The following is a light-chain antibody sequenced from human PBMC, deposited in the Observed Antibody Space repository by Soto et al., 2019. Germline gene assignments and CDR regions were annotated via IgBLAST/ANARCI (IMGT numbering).Light chain of an antibody. CDR1: QSVSSSY. V-gene: IGKV3-20*01. J-gene: IGKJ5*01. CDR3: QQYGSSLSIT. Sequence: ENVLTQSPGTLSLSPGERATLSCRASQSVSSSYLAWYQQKPGQAPRLLIYGASSRATGIPDRFSGSGSGTDFTLTISRLEPEDFAAYYCQQYGSSLSITFGQGTRLEIK. CDR2: GAS.